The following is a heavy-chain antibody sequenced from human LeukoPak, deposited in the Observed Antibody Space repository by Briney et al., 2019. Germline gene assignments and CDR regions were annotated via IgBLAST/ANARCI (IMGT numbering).Heavy chain of an antibody. CDR1: GFNFSTYA. J-gene: IGHJ4*02. CDR2: IRYVGSDK. Sequence: GGSLRLSCAASGFNFSTYAMHWVRQAPGKGLEWVAVIRYVGSDKYYADSVKGRFTISRDNSQNTMYLQMNSLRAEDTAVYYCARENDYALDYWGQGTLVTVSS. CDR3: ARENDYALDY. D-gene: IGHD4-17*01. V-gene: IGHV3-30*07.